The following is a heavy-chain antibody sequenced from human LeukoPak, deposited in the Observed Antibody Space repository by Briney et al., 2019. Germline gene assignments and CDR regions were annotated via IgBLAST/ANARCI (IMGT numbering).Heavy chain of an antibody. D-gene: IGHD2-15*01. V-gene: IGHV3-23*01. CDR1: GFTFSTYA. CDR2: VSATNGNT. J-gene: IGHJ5*02. Sequence: GGSLRLSCGASGFTFSTYAIHLVRQAPGKGLEWVSTVSATNGNTYYADSVKGRFTISRDISENTLFLQMNSLTAGDTAVYYCVKGGGYTTGWFNDWGQGTLVTVSS. CDR3: VKGGGYTTGWFND.